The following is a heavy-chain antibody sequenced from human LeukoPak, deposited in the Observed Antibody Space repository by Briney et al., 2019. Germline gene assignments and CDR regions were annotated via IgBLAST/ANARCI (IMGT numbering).Heavy chain of an antibody. CDR1: GFTFSSYG. CDR3: ARDRRYSGSYYWRGGYYYYYMDV. J-gene: IGHJ6*03. V-gene: IGHV3-48*01. D-gene: IGHD1-26*01. Sequence: PGGSLRLSCAASGFTFSSYGMSWVRQAPGKGLEWVSYISSSSSTIYYADSVKGRFTISRDNAKNSLYLQMNSLRAEDTAVYYCARDRRYSGSYYWRGGYYYYYMDVWGKGTTVTVSS. CDR2: ISSSSSTI.